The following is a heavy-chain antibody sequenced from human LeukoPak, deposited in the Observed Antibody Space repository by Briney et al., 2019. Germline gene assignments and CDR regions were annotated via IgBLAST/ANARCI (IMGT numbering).Heavy chain of an antibody. J-gene: IGHJ5*02. CDR1: GGSISRSGYY. Sequence: SETLSLTCTVSGGSISRSGYYWGWIRQPPGKGLEWIGSISYSGSTYYSPSLKSRLTISVDTSKNHFSLKLSSVTAADTAVYYCARMVRAKRAWFDPWGQGTLVTVSS. D-gene: IGHD3-10*01. V-gene: IGHV4-39*02. CDR3: ARMVRAKRAWFDP. CDR2: ISYSGST.